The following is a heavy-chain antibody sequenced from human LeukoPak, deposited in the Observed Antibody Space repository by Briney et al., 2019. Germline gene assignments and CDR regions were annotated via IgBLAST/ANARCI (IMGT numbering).Heavy chain of an antibody. J-gene: IGHJ3*02. V-gene: IGHV3-11*05. CDR2: ISSSSYYT. CDR1: GFTFSDYY. CDR3: ARGAKYCSSTSCYEDAFDI. D-gene: IGHD2-2*01. Sequence: GGSLRLSCAASGFTFSDYYMNWIRQAPGKGLEWVSYISSSSYYTNYADSVKGRFTISRDNAKNSLYLQMNSLRVEDTAVYYCARGAKYCSSTSCYEDAFDIWGQGTMVTVSS.